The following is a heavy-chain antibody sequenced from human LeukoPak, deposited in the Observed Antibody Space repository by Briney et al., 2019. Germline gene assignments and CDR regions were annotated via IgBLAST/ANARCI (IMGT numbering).Heavy chain of an antibody. CDR1: GYTFTSYD. CDR3: ARGHYAGNYFDY. CDR2: MNPNSGNT. D-gene: IGHD4-23*01. J-gene: IGHJ4*02. Sequence: ASVKVSCKASGYTFTSYDINWVRQATGQGLEWMGWMNPNSGNTGYAQKFQGRVTMTRNTSISTAYMELCSLRSEDTAVYYCARGHYAGNYFDYWGQGTLVTVSS. V-gene: IGHV1-8*01.